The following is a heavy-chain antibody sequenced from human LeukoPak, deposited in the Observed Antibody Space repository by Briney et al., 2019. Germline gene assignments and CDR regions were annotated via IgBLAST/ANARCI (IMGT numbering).Heavy chain of an antibody. D-gene: IGHD6-13*01. Sequence: GGSLRLSCAAPGFTSISYGTHGVRQAPGRGRWWGADIWYDGSNNYYADSVKGRFTISRDNAKNTLFLQMYSLRADDTAVYFCSRGREYISNWNPFDFWGHGTLVTVSS. J-gene: IGHJ4*01. V-gene: IGHV3-33*01. CDR2: IWYDGSNN. CDR3: SRGREYISNWNPFDF. CDR1: GFTSISYG.